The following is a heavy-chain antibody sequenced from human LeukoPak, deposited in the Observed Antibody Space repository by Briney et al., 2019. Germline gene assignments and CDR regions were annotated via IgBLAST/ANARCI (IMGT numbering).Heavy chain of an antibody. CDR3: ARVLHADAFDI. CDR1: GASISDETYY. V-gene: IGHV4-39*07. Sequence: SETLSLTCSVSGASISDETYYWAWLRQPPGRGLEWFGSMFYSGSTYYNPSLKSRVVISVDTSKNQFSRRLNSVTAADAAVYYCARVLHADAFDIWGQGTMVTVSS. D-gene: IGHD2-15*01. J-gene: IGHJ3*02. CDR2: MFYSGST.